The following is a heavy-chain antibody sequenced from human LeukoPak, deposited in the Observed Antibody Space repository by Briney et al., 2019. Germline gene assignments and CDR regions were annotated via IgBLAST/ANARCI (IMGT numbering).Heavy chain of an antibody. J-gene: IGHJ4*02. CDR3: AKDWGLRPDY. D-gene: IGHD4-17*01. CDR1: GFTFSSYG. V-gene: IGHV3-30*02. Sequence: PGGSLRLSCAASGFTFSSYGMHWVRQAPGKGLEWVAFIRYDGSNKYYADSVKDRFTIPRDNSKNTLYLQMNSLRAEDTAVYYCAKDWGLRPDYWGQGTLVTVSS. CDR2: IRYDGSNK.